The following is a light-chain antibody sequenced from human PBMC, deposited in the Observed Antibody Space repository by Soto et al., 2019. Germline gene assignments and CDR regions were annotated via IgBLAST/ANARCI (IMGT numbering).Light chain of an antibody. CDR3: LQYNSYPWT. CDR1: QSLRTW. J-gene: IGKJ1*01. V-gene: IGKV1-5*03. CDR2: KVS. Sequence: DIQMTQSPSTLSASIGDRVTITCRASQSLRTWLAWFQQKPGEAPKGLIYKVSYLASGVPPRFTVSGSETIFTLTINGLQPDDSATYYCLQYNSYPWTFGQGTKVEIK.